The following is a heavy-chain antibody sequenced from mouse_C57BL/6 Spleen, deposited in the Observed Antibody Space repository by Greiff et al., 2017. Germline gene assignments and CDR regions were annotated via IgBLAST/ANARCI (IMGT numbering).Heavy chain of an antibody. CDR3: ARGGDFPYAMDY. Sequence: QVQLQQPGAELVKPGASVKMSCKASGYTFTSSWITWVKQRPGQGLEWIGDIYPGSGSTNYNEKFKSKATLTVDTSSSTAYMQLSSLTSEDSAVYYCARGGDFPYAMDYWGQGTSVTVSS. D-gene: IGHD3-3*01. CDR1: GYTFTSSW. CDR2: IYPGSGST. V-gene: IGHV1-55*01. J-gene: IGHJ4*01.